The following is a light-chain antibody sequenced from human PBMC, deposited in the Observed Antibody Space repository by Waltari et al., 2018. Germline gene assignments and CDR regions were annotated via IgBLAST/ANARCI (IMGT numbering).Light chain of an antibody. V-gene: IGLV2-14*01. CDR3: TSFTSSATWV. J-gene: IGLJ3*02. CDR2: EVS. CDR1: TSDLGAYKH. Sequence: QSALTQPASVSGSPGQSITIPCSGTTSDLGAYKHFPWYQQHPGKAPKLMIYEVSNRPSGVSNRFSGSKSGNTASLTISGLQADDESHYYCTSFTSSATWVFGGGTKVTVL.